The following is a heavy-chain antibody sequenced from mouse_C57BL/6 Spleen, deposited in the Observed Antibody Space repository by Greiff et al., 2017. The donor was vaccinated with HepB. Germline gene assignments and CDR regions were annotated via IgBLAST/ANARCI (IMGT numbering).Heavy chain of an antibody. V-gene: IGHV1-26*01. CDR2: INPNNGGT. CDR1: GYTFTDYY. D-gene: IGHD1-1*01. Sequence: VQLQQSGPELVKPGASVKISCKASGYTFTDYYMNWVKQSHGKSLEWIGDINPNNGGTSYNQKFKGKATLTVDKSSSTAYMELRSLTSEDSAVYYCAPFYYYGSSPYYFDYWGQGTTLTVSS. J-gene: IGHJ2*01. CDR3: APFYYYGSSPYYFDY.